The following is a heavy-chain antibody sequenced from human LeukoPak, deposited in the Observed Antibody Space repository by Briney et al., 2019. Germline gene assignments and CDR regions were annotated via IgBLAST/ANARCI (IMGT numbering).Heavy chain of an antibody. V-gene: IGHV3-23*01. CDR2: ISGSGGST. CDR1: GFTFSSYA. CDR3: AKDRPRYVDYYYYGMDV. Sequence: PGGSLRLSCAASGFTFSSYAMSWVRQAPGKGLEWVSAISGSGGSTYYADSVKGRFTISRDNSKNTLYLQMNSLRAEDTAVYYCAKDRPRYVDYYYYGMDVWGQGTTVTVSS. J-gene: IGHJ6*02. D-gene: IGHD1-1*01.